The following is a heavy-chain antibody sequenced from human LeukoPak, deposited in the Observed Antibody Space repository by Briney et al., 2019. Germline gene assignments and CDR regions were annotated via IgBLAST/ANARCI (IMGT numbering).Heavy chain of an antibody. CDR2: IRYDGSNE. CDR1: GITFNSYG. V-gene: IGHV3-30*02. CDR3: ARGVAYNWFDP. J-gene: IGHJ5*02. Sequence: PGGSLRLSCAASGITFNSYGMHWVRQAPDKGLDWVAFIRYDGSNEYYADSVKGRFTISRDNSKNTLYLQMNSLRSDDTAVYYCARGVAYNWFDPWGQGTLVTVSS.